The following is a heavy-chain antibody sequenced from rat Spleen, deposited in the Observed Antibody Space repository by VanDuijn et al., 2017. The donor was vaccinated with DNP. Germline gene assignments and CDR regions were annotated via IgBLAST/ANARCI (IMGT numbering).Heavy chain of an antibody. CDR2: INFSAGAT. J-gene: IGHJ2*01. CDR1: GFTFSNFD. Sequence: EVQLVESGGGLVQPGRSLKLSCTVSGFTFSNFDMAWVRQAPTRGLEWVTSINFSAGATYYRDSVKGRFTVSRDNTINTLYLQMDSLRSEDTATYYCARQRWYYSGEGMDYWGQGVMVTVSS. V-gene: IGHV5S13*01. CDR3: ARQRWYYSGEGMDY. D-gene: IGHD1-1*01.